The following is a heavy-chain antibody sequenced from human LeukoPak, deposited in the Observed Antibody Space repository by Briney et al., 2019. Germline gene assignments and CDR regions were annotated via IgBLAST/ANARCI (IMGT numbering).Heavy chain of an antibody. V-gene: IGHV3-21*01. CDR2: ISSSSSYI. CDR3: ARGAQQLVHYYYMDV. D-gene: IGHD6-13*01. CDR1: GFTFSSYS. Sequence: GGSLRLSCAASGFTFSSYSMNWVRQAPGKGLEWVSSISSSSSYIYYADSVKGRFTISRDNAKNSLYLQMNSLRAEDTAVYYCARGAQQLVHYYYMDVWGKGTTVTVSS. J-gene: IGHJ6*03.